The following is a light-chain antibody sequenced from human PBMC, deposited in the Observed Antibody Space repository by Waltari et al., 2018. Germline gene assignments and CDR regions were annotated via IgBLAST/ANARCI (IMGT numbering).Light chain of an antibody. J-gene: IGLJ2*01. Sequence: QSALTQPASVSGSPGQSITIPCSGTYNDVETYNLVWYQHSPGKAPKLLIYEVNRRPSGVSNRFSGSKSGNTASLTISGLQAEDEADYYCCSYARAGTLLFGGGTKLTVL. CDR3: CSYARAGTLL. CDR1: YNDVETYNL. V-gene: IGLV2-23*02. CDR2: EVN.